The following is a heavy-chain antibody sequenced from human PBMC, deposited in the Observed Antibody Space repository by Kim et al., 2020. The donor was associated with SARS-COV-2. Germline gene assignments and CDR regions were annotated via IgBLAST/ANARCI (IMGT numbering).Heavy chain of an antibody. CDR1: GFTFSNAW. CDR3: TIVIRYNWNKRD. J-gene: IGHJ4*02. Sequence: GGSLRLSCAASGFTFSNAWMSWVRQAPGKGLEWVGRIKSKTDGGTTDYAAPVKGRFTISRDDSKNTLYLQMNSLKTEDTAVYYCTIVIRYNWNKRDWGQGTLVTVSS. D-gene: IGHD1-20*01. CDR2: IKSKTDGGTT. V-gene: IGHV3-15*01.